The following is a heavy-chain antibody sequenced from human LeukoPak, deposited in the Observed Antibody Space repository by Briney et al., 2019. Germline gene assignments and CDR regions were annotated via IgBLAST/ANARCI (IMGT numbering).Heavy chain of an antibody. CDR3: ATARYSGVDY. D-gene: IGHD1-1*01. J-gene: IGHJ4*02. CDR2: IYYSGST. V-gene: IGHV4-59*01. CDR1: GGSISSYY. Sequence: SETLSLTCTVSGGSISSYYWSWIRQPPGQGLEWIGYIYYSGSTNYNPSLKSRVTISVDTSKNQFSLKLSSVTAADTAVYYCATARYSGVDYWGQGTLVTVSS.